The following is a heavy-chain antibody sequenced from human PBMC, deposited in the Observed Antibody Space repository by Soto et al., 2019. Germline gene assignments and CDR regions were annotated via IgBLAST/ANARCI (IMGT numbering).Heavy chain of an antibody. V-gene: IGHV4-30-4*01. J-gene: IGHJ4*02. CDR2: IYYSGST. CDR3: ARVKYDDIGYYLDH. D-gene: IGHD3-22*01. Sequence: SETLSLTCTVSGGSISSGDYYWSWIRQPPGKGLEWIGYIYYSGSTYYNPSLKSRVTMSVDTSKNQFSLKLTSVTAVDTAVYYCARVKYDDIGYYLDHWGQGTLVTVSS. CDR1: GGSISSGDYY.